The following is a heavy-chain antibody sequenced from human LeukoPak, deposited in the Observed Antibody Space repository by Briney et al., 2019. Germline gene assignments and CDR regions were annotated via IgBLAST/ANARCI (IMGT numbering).Heavy chain of an antibody. D-gene: IGHD6-19*01. V-gene: IGHV3-23*01. CDR3: AKRHSSGWYYFDY. Sequence: GGSLRLSCAASGFTSRSYGMSWVRQTPGKGLEWVSTISSGAPTTYYADSVKGRFTISRDDSKNTLYLQMNTLRAEDTAVYYCAKRHSSGWYYFDYWGQGTLVTVSS. CDR1: GFTSRSYG. J-gene: IGHJ4*02. CDR2: ISSGAPTT.